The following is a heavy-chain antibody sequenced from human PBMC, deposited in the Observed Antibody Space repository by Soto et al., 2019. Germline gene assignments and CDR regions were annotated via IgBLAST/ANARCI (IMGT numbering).Heavy chain of an antibody. J-gene: IGHJ5*02. CDR3: ARSFRYCSSTSCYNWFDP. Sequence: SETLSLTCTVSGGSISSSSYYWGWIRQPPGKGLEWIGSIYYSGSTYYNPSLKSRVTISVDTSKNQFSLKLSSVTAADTAVYYCARSFRYCSSTSCYNWFDPWGQGTLVTVS. D-gene: IGHD2-2*01. CDR1: GGSISSSSYY. V-gene: IGHV4-39*01. CDR2: IYYSGST.